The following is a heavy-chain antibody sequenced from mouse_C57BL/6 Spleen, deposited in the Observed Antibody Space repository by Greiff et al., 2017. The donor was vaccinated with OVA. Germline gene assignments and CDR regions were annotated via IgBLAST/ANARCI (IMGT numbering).Heavy chain of an antibody. V-gene: IGHV6-3*01. D-gene: IGHD2-1*01. CDR1: GFTFSNYW. CDR2: IRLKSDNYAT. J-gene: IGHJ4*01. Sequence: EVKVVESGGGLVQPGGSMKLSCVASGFTFSNYWMNWVRQSPEKGLEWVAQIRLKSDNYATHYAESVKGRFTISRDDSKSSVYLQMNNLRAEDTGIYYCTQLPHYYAMDYWGQGTSVTVSS. CDR3: TQLPHYYAMDY.